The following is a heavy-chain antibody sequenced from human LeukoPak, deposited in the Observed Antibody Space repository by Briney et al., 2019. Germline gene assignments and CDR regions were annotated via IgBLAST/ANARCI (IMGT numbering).Heavy chain of an antibody. CDR3: ARPTTVAVAGTAQDWFDP. CDR1: GYTFTGYY. CDR2: LNPNSGGT. J-gene: IGHJ5*02. Sequence: ASVKVSCKASGYTFTGYYIHWVRQAPGQGLEWMGWLNPNSGGTNYAQKFQGRVTMTRDTSINTAYMEVNRLTSDDTAVYYCARPTTVAVAGTAQDWFDPWGQGTLVTVSS. D-gene: IGHD6-19*01. V-gene: IGHV1-2*02.